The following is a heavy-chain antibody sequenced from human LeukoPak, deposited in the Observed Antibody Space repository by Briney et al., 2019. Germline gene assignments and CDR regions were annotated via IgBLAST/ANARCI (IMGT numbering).Heavy chain of an antibody. CDR1: GGSISSYY. CDR2: IYTSGST. J-gene: IGHJ6*03. D-gene: IGHD2-2*02. V-gene: IGHV4-4*07. CDR3: AREYQLLYVYYYYYMDV. Sequence: SETLSLTRTVSGGSISSYYWSWIRQPAGKGLEWIGRIYTSGSTNYNPSLKSRVTMSVDTSKNQFSLNLSSVTAADTAVYYCAREYQLLYVYYYYYMDVWGKGTTVTVSS.